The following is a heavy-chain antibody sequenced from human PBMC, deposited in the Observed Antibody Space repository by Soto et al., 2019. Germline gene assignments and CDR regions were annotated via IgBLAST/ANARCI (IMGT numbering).Heavy chain of an antibody. V-gene: IGHV4-59*01. Sequence: QVRLQEWGPGLVEPSETLCVTCTVSGGSINSDYWGWIRHPAGKGLECIGYIYYRGGTNNNPSLKSRVTISAATSKMQFSLKLRSVTAADTAVYYCARTPSYDSSGRSKGFDPWGQGTLVTVSS. D-gene: IGHD3-22*01. CDR3: ARTPSYDSSGRSKGFDP. J-gene: IGHJ5*02. CDR2: IYYRGGT. CDR1: GGSINSDY.